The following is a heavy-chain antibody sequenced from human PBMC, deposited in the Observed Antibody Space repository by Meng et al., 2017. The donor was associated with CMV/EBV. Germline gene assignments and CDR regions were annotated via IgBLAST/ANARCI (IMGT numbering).Heavy chain of an antibody. CDR1: GGSFSGYY. D-gene: IGHD3-16*02. CDR3: AGFTFGGVIVRWFDP. CDR2: IDHSGST. J-gene: IGHJ5*02. Sequence: YGGSFSGYYWSWIRQPPGKGLGWIGEIDHSGSTDYNPSLKSRVTISVDTSKNQFSLKLSSVTAADTAVYYCAGFTFGGVIVRWFDPWGQGTLVTVSS. V-gene: IGHV4-34*01.